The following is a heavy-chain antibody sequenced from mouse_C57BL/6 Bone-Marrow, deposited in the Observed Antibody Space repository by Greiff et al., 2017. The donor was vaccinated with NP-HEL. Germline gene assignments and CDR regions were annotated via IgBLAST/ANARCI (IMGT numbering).Heavy chain of an antibody. CDR2: FYPGDGDT. Sequence: VQLPPSLSYLFNPFASFNISCKSSGYEFSSYWMNWVKQRPGKGLEWIGQFYPGDGDTNYNGKFKGKATLTADKSSSTAYMQLSSLISEDSAVYFCAKDWNYFDYWGQGTTLTVSS. CDR3: AKDWNYFDY. D-gene: IGHD4-1*01. V-gene: IGHV1-80*01. J-gene: IGHJ2*01. CDR1: GYEFSSYW.